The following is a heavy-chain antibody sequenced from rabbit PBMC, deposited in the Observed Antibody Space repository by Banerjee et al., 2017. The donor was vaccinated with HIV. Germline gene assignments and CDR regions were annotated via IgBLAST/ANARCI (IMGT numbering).Heavy chain of an antibody. CDR2: IGTSSGST. Sequence: QSLEESGGDLVKPGASLTLTCTASGFSFSSYYYMCWVRQAPGKGLELIACIGTSSGSTGYASWAKGRFTISKTSSTTVTLQMTSLTAADTATYFCARDNYGGSAAYGLWGQGTLVTVS. J-gene: IGHJ4*01. CDR1: GFSFSSYYY. V-gene: IGHV1S40*01. CDR3: ARDNYGGSAAYGL. D-gene: IGHD4-2*01.